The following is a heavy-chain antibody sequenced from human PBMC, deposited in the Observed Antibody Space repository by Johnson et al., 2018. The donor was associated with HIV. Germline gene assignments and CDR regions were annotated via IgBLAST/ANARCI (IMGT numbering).Heavy chain of an antibody. Sequence: VQLVESGGGVVQPGGSLRLSCAASGFTFSSYWMHWVRQAPGKGLVWVSRINSDGSSTSYADSVKGRFTISRDNAKNSLYLQMNSLRVEDTALYYCARDRARWSSGWYNDAFDIWGQGTMVTVSS. CDR3: ARDRARWSSGWYNDAFDI. D-gene: IGHD6-19*01. CDR1: GFTFSSYW. V-gene: IGHV3-74*01. CDR2: INSDGSST. J-gene: IGHJ3*02.